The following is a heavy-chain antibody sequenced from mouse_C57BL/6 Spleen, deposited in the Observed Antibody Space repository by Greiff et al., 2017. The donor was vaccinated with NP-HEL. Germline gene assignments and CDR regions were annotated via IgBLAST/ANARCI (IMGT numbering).Heavy chain of an antibody. D-gene: IGHD1-1*01. J-gene: IGHJ2*01. V-gene: IGHV1-64*01. Sequence: QVQLQQPGAELVKPGASVKLSCKASGYTFTSYWMHWVKQRPGQGLEWIGMIHPNSGSTNYNEKFKSKATLTVDKSSSTAYMQLSSLTSEDSAVYYGARWGTTVVAPYFDYWGQGTTLTVSS. CDR2: IHPNSGST. CDR3: ARWGTTVVAPYFDY. CDR1: GYTFTSYW.